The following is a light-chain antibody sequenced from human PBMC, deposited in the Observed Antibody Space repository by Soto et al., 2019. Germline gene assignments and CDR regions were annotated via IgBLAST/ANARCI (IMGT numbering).Light chain of an antibody. Sequence: DIQMTQSPSTLSASVGDRVTITCRASQSISSWLAWYQQKPGKAPKLLIYDASSLESGVPSRFSGSGSGTEFTLTISSLQPDDFATYYCQQYNSYSSTFGQGTQV. CDR2: DAS. V-gene: IGKV1-5*01. CDR1: QSISSW. CDR3: QQYNSYSST. J-gene: IGKJ1*01.